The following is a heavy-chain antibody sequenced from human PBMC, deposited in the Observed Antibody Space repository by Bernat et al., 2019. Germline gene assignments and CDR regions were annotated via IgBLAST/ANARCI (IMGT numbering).Heavy chain of an antibody. Sequence: EVQLLESGGGLVQPGGSLRLSCAASGFTFSNYAMSWVRQAPGKGLEWVSAISGGGGSTYYADSVEGRFTISRDNSKNTLYLQLNSLRAEDTAVYYCAKGGNCSGGSCYSGVDYWGQGNLVTVSS. CDR1: GFTFSNYA. D-gene: IGHD2-15*01. CDR2: ISGGGGST. V-gene: IGHV3-23*01. J-gene: IGHJ4*01. CDR3: AKGGNCSGGSCYSGVDY.